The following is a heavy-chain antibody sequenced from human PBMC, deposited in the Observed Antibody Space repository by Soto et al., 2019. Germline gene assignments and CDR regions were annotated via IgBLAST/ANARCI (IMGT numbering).Heavy chain of an antibody. V-gene: IGHV1-69*13. CDR1: GYTFSSYY. CDR2: IIRIFSTA. D-gene: IGHD6-13*01. J-gene: IGHJ6*02. Sequence: SVKVSCKASGYTFSSYYLHWVRQAPGQGLEWMGGIIRIFSTANYAQKFQGRVTITADESTSTAYMELSSLRSEDTAVYYCARDSPIARMDVWGQGTTVTVSS. CDR3: ARDSPIARMDV.